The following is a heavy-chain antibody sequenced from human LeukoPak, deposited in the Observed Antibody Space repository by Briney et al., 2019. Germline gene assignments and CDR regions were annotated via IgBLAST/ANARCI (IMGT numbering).Heavy chain of an antibody. J-gene: IGHJ4*02. V-gene: IGHV3-48*01. D-gene: IGHD3-9*01. CDR1: GFTFSSYS. CDR3: AREGLKLRYFGWSYYFDY. Sequence: GGSLRLSCAASGFTFSSYSMNWVRQAPGKGLEWVSYISSFSSTIYYADSVKGRFTISRDNAKHSLYLLMNSLRAEDTAVYYCAREGLKLRYFGWSYYFDYWGQGTLVTVSS. CDR2: ISSFSSTI.